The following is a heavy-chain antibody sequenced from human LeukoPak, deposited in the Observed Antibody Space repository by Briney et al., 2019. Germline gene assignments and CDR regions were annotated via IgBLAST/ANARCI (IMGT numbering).Heavy chain of an antibody. CDR1: GFTFSSYA. CDR3: AKDFRIGYSAHFDY. V-gene: IGHV3-30-3*01. J-gene: IGHJ4*02. CDR2: ISYDGSNK. D-gene: IGHD2-21*01. Sequence: GGSLRLSCAASGFTFSSYAMHWVRQAPGKGLEWVAVISYDGSNKYYADSVKGRFTISRDNSKNTLYLQMDSLRAEDTAVYYCAKDFRIGYSAHFDYWGQGALVTVSS.